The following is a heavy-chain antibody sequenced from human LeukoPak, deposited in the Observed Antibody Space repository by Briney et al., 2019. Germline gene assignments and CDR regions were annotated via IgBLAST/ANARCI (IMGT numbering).Heavy chain of an antibody. J-gene: IGHJ4*02. CDR3: ATLTVRGVINI. D-gene: IGHD3-10*01. Sequence: GGSLRLSCAASGVTFSSYTINWVRQAPGKGREWVGCIQSKTDGRTTEYAATVKCRFTISRYDLKTTLYLQMNSLNTEDTSVYYCATLTVRGVINIWGQGTLVTVSS. CDR1: GVTFSSYT. V-gene: IGHV3-15*01. CDR2: IQSKTDGRTT.